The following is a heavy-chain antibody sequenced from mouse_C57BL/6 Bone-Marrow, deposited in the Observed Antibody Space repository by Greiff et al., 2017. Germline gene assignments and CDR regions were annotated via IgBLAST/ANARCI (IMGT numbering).Heavy chain of an antibody. D-gene: IGHD2-3*01. V-gene: IGHV14-4*01. CDR2: IDPENGDT. CDR3: TTGYYPYWYFDV. Sequence: EVQLVESGAELVRPGASVKLSCTASGFNIKDDYMHWVKQRPEQGLEWIGWIDPENGDTEYASKFQGKATITADTSSNTAYLQLSSLTSEDTVVYYCTTGYYPYWYFDVWGTGTTVTVSS. J-gene: IGHJ1*03. CDR1: GFNIKDDY.